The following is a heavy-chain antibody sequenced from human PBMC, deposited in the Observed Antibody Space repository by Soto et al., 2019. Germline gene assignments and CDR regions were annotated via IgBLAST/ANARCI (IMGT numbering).Heavy chain of an antibody. Sequence: PSETLSLTCAVSGGSISSGGYSWSWIRQPPGKGLEWIGYIYHSGSTHYNPSLKSRVTISVDRSKNQFSLKLSSVTAADTAVYYCARGVLEWLGNWFDPWGQGTLVTVSS. CDR1: GGSISSGGYS. V-gene: IGHV4-30-2*01. J-gene: IGHJ5*02. D-gene: IGHD3-3*01. CDR2: IYHSGST. CDR3: ARGVLEWLGNWFDP.